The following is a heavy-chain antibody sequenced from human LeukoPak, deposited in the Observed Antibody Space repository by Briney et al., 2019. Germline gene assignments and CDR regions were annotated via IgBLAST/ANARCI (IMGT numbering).Heavy chain of an antibody. V-gene: IGHV1-8*01. CDR2: MSPNSGNT. D-gene: IGHD3-10*01. Sequence: GASVKVSCKASGYTFTSYDINWVRQATGQGLEWMGWMSPNSGNTGYAQKFQGRATMTRNTSISTAYMELSSLRSEDTAVYYCARGLGLVRGVIITSFDYWGQGTLVTVSS. CDR1: GYTFTSYD. CDR3: ARGLGLVRGVIITSFDY. J-gene: IGHJ4*02.